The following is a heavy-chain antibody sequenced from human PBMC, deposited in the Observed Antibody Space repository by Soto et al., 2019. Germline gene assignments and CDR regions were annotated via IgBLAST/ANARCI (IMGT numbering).Heavy chain of an antibody. CDR1: GGSFSGYY. V-gene: IGHV4-34*01. J-gene: IGHJ6*02. CDR2: INHSGST. CDR3: ARTARYYYYGMDV. Sequence: PSETLSLTCAVYGGSFSGYYWSWIRQPPGKGLEWIGEINHSGSTNYNPSLKSRVTISVDTSKNQFSLKLSSVTAADTAVYYCARTARYYYYGMDVWGQGTTVT.